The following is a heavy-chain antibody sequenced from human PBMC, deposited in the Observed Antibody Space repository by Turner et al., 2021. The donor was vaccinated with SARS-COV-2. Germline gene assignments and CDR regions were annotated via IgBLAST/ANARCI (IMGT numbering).Heavy chain of an antibody. V-gene: IGHV4-30-4*01. Sequence: QVQLQQWGPGLVKPSQTLSLTCTVSGGSISSGDYYWSWIRQPPGKGLEWVGYIYYSGSTYYNPSLKSRVTISVDTSKNQFSLKLSSVTAADTAVYYCARVVVLRRAYFDYWGQGTLVTVSS. CDR2: IYYSGST. CDR1: GGSISSGDYY. J-gene: IGHJ4*02. D-gene: IGHD2-8*01. CDR3: ARVVVLRRAYFDY.